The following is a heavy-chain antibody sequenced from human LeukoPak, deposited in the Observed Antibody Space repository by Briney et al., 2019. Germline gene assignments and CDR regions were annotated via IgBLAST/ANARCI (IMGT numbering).Heavy chain of an antibody. J-gene: IGHJ4*02. CDR3: ARELADTAMVPEYFDY. V-gene: IGHV4-30-4*01. Sequence: NPSETLSLTCTVSGGSISSGDYYWSWIRQPPGKGLEWIGYIYYSGSTYYNPSLKSRVTISVDTSKNQFSLKLSSVTAADTAVYYCARELADTAMVPEYFDYWEQGTLVTVSS. CDR1: GGSISSGDYY. D-gene: IGHD5-18*01. CDR2: IYYSGST.